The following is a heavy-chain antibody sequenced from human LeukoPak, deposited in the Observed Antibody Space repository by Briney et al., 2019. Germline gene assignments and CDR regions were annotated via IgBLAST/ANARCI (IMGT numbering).Heavy chain of an antibody. Sequence: GGSLRLSCAASGFTFSYYGLSWVRQAPGKGLEWVSYISSSSSTTHYADSVRGRFTISRDNAKNSLYLQMNSLRAEDTAVYYCARETTTHFDYWGQGTLVTVSS. V-gene: IGHV3-48*04. CDR1: GFTFSYYG. CDR3: ARETTTHFDY. D-gene: IGHD4-17*01. CDR2: ISSSSSTT. J-gene: IGHJ4*02.